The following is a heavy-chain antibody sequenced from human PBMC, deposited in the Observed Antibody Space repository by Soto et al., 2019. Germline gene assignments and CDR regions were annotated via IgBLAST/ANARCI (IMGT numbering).Heavy chain of an antibody. CDR1: GFTFSNYA. CDR2: SGSGGIR. Sequence: GGSLRLSCAASGFTFSNYAMSWVRQAPGKGLEWVSVSGSGGIRHYADSVKGRFPISRDNSKNTLYLHMNSLSADDTAVYYCAKVPLSLRYFDYWGQGTLVTVSS. V-gene: IGHV3-23*01. J-gene: IGHJ4*02. D-gene: IGHD3-16*02. CDR3: AKVPLSLRYFDY.